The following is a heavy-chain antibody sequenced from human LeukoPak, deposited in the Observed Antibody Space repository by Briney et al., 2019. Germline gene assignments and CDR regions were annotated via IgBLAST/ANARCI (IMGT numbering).Heavy chain of an antibody. CDR3: AFRELRGVIITSLDY. Sequence: GGSVKVSCKASGGTFSSYAISWVRQAPGQGLEWMGGIIPIFGTANYAQKFQGRVTITADESTSTAYMQLSSLRSEDTAVYYCAFRELRGVIITSLDYWGQGTLVTVSS. D-gene: IGHD3-10*01. J-gene: IGHJ4*02. CDR2: IIPIFGTA. V-gene: IGHV1-69*13. CDR1: GGTFSSYA.